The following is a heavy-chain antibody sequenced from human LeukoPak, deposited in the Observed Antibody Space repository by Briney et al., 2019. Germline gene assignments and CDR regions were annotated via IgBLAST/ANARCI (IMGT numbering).Heavy chain of an antibody. J-gene: IGHJ5*02. CDR2: FSYSGST. D-gene: IGHD1-26*01. CDR3: AIVGATFWFDP. Sequence: SETLSLTCSVSGYSISSDYWSWIRQPPGKGLEWIGYFSYSGSTNYNPSLKSRVTISVDTSKNQFSLKLSSVTAADTAVYYCAIVGATFWFDPWGQGTLVTVSS. CDR1: GYSISSDY. V-gene: IGHV4-59*12.